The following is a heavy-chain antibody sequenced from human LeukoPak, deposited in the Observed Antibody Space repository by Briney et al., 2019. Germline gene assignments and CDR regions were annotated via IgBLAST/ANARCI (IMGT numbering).Heavy chain of an antibody. CDR1: GFTFSSYA. J-gene: IGHJ4*02. CDR2: ISYDGSNK. Sequence: GRSLRLSCAASGFTFSSYAMHWVRQAPGKGLEWVAVISYDGSNKYYADSVKGRFTISRDNSKNTLYLQMNSLRAEDTAVYYCARFGGSSSLMYYFDYWGQGTLVTVSS. CDR3: ARFGGSSSLMYYFDY. D-gene: IGHD6-13*01. V-gene: IGHV3-30*04.